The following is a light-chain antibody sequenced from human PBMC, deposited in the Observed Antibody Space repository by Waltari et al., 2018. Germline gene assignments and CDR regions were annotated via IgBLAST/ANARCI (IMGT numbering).Light chain of an antibody. CDR2: YAS. V-gene: IGKV3-11*01. CDR3: QQRSNWPLT. Sequence: EIVLTPSPATLSLYPGERSTLSSRASQSVSSYLAWYQHKPGQAPRLLIYYASNRATGIPARFSGSGSGTDFTLTISSLEPEDFAVYYCQQRSNWPLTFGQGTRLEIK. J-gene: IGKJ5*01. CDR1: QSVSSY.